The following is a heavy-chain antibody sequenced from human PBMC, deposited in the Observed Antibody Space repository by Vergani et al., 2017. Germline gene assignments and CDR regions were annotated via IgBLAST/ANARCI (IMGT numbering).Heavy chain of an antibody. V-gene: IGHV1-24*01. J-gene: IGHJ4*02. Sequence: QVQLVQSGAEVKKPGASVKVSCKVSGYTLTEFSMHWVRQAPGKGLEWMGGFDPEDGETIYAQKCQGRVTMTEDTSTDTAYMELSSLRSEDTAVYYCATVKAGYSSSWNTLYYFDYWGQGTLVTVSS. CDR1: GYTLTEFS. D-gene: IGHD6-13*01. CDR2: FDPEDGET. CDR3: ATVKAGYSSSWNTLYYFDY.